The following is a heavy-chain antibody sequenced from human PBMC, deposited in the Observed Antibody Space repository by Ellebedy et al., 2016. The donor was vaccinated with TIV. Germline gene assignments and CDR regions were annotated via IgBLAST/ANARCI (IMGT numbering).Heavy chain of an antibody. CDR3: AREETVVVAGSYYYGMDV. Sequence: MPSETLSLTCTVSRGSISSRDYFWGWIRQPPGKGLEWIGSIYYRGTTYFSPSLKSRVTISVDTSKNQFSLNLSSVTAADTAVYYCAREETVVVAGSYYYGMDVWGQGTPVTVSS. J-gene: IGHJ6*02. D-gene: IGHD6-19*01. V-gene: IGHV4-39*07. CDR2: IYYRGTT. CDR1: RGSISSRDYF.